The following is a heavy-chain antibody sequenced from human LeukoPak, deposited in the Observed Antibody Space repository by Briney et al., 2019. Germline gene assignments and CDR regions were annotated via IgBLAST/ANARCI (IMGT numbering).Heavy chain of an antibody. J-gene: IGHJ4*02. CDR1: GFTFDDYA. Sequence: PGGSLRLSCAVSGFTFDDYAMHWVRQVPGKGLEWVSGINWNSDSIGYADSVKGRFTTSRDNAKNSLYLQMNSLRAEDTAVYYCASRYCSSTNCYAFDYWGQGTLVPVSS. CDR3: ASRYCSSTNCYAFDY. V-gene: IGHV3-9*01. CDR2: INWNSDSI. D-gene: IGHD2-2*01.